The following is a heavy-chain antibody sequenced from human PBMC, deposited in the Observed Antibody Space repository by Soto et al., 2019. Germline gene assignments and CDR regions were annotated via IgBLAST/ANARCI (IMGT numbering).Heavy chain of an antibody. CDR1: GGSISSSSYY. J-gene: IGHJ4*02. CDR3: ARQDDILTGHFDY. V-gene: IGHV4-39*01. D-gene: IGHD3-9*01. CDR2: IYYSGGT. Sequence: PSETLSLTCTLSGGSISSSSYYWGWIRQPPGKGLEWIGSIYYSGGTYYNPSLKSRVTISIDTSKNQFSLKLSSATAADTAVYYCARQDDILTGHFDYWGQGTLVS.